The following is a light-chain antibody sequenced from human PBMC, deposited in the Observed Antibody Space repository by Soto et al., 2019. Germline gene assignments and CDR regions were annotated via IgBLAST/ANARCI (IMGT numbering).Light chain of an antibody. CDR1: QSVSSY. CDR2: DAS. CDR3: QQRSNWPPLT. J-gene: IGKJ4*01. V-gene: IGKV3-11*01. Sequence: EIVLTQSPATLSLSPGERATLSCRASQSVSSYLALYQQKPGQAPRLLIYDASNRATGIPARFSGSGSGTDFTLTINSIEPEDFAIYYCQQRSNWPPLTFGGGTKVEIK.